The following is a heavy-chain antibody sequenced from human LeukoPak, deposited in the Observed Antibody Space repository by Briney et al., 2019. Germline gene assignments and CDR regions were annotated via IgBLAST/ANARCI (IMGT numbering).Heavy chain of an antibody. CDR3: APPRSGGIAAVPFDY. D-gene: IGHD6-13*01. Sequence: SETLSLTCAVYGGSFSGYYWSWIRHPPGKGLEWIGQINHSGSTNYNPSLKSRVTISVDTSKNQFSLKLRSVTAADTAVYYCAPPRSGGIAAVPFDYWGQGTLVTVSS. CDR2: INHSGST. CDR1: GGSFSGYY. V-gene: IGHV4-34*01. J-gene: IGHJ4*02.